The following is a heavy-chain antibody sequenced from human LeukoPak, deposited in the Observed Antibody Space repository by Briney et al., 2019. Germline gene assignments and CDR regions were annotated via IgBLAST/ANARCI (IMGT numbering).Heavy chain of an antibody. V-gene: IGHV3-30*03. J-gene: IGHJ3*02. Sequence: PGRSLRLSCAASGFTFSSYGMHWVRQAPGKGLEGVAVISYDGSNKYYADSVKGRFTISRDNSKNTLYLQMNSLRAEDTAVYYCARVTYYYDSSGPGAFDIWGQGTMVTVSS. D-gene: IGHD3-22*01. CDR3: ARVTYYYDSSGPGAFDI. CDR2: ISYDGSNK. CDR1: GFTFSSYG.